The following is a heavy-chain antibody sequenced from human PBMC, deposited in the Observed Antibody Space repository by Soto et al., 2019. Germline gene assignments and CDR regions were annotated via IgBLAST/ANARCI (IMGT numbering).Heavy chain of an antibody. Sequence: GASVKGSGKASGLTFTSYGITWVRQAPGQGLEWMGWINAGNGNTKYSQKFQGRVTMTRDTSASTAYMELSSLRSEDTAVYYCARMYSSGFFDYWGQGTLVTVSS. D-gene: IGHD6-19*01. CDR1: GLTFTSYG. CDR3: ARMYSSGFFDY. CDR2: INAGNGNT. V-gene: IGHV1-3*01. J-gene: IGHJ4*02.